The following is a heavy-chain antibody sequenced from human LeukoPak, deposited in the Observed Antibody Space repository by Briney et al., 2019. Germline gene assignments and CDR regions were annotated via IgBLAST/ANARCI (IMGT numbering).Heavy chain of an antibody. CDR1: GGSVSSYY. CDR3: ARGSSVHYYYGMDV. D-gene: IGHD6-19*01. J-gene: IGHJ6*02. Sequence: PSETLSLTCTVSGGSVSSYYWSWIRQPPGKGLEWIGYIYYSGSTNYNPSLKSRVTISVDTSKNQFSLKLSSVTAADTAVYYCARGSSVHYYYGMDVWGQGTTVTVSS. CDR2: IYYSGST. V-gene: IGHV4-59*02.